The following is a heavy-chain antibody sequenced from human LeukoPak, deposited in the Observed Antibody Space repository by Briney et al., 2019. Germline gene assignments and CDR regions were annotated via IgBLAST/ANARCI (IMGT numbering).Heavy chain of an antibody. CDR2: IYTSGST. V-gene: IGHV4-4*09. D-gene: IGHD6-19*01. J-gene: IGHJ4*02. CDR3: ARRPSGWYGIDY. Sequence: SETLSLTCTVSGGSISSYYWSWIRQPPGKGLEWIGYIYTSGSTNYNPSLKSRVTISVDTSKSQFSLKLSSVTAADTAVYYCARRPSGWYGIDYWGQGTLVTVSS. CDR1: GGSISSYY.